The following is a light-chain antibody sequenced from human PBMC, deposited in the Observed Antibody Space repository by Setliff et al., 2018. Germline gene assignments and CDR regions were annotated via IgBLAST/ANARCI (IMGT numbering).Light chain of an antibody. V-gene: IGLV2-8*01. CDR2: EVT. Sequence: QSALTQPPSASGSPGQSVTISCTGTSSDVGGYNYVSWYQQHPGKAPKLMIYEVTKRPSGVPDRFSGSKSGNTASLTVSGLQADDEADYYCCSYSRTSTFAFGTGTKVTVL. CDR1: SSDVGGYNY. CDR3: CSYSRTSTFA. J-gene: IGLJ1*01.